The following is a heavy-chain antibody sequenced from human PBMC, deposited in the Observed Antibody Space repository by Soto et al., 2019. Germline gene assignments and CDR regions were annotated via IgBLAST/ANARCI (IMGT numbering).Heavy chain of an antibody. J-gene: IGHJ4*02. CDR2: IKSKTDGGTT. CDR3: TTGTSSHLTRDY. D-gene: IGHD3-9*01. V-gene: IGHV3-15*01. Sequence: GGSLRLSCAASGLTFSNAWMSWVRQAPGKGLEWVGRIKSKTDGGTTDYAAPVKGRFTISRDDSKNTLYLQMNSLETEDTAVYYCTTGTSSHLTRDYWGQGTLVTVSS. CDR1: GLTFSNAW.